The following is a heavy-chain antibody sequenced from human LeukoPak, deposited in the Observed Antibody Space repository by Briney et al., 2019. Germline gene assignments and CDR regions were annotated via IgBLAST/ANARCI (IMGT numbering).Heavy chain of an antibody. CDR2: IYYSGTT. J-gene: IGHJ1*01. V-gene: IGHV4-59*08. D-gene: IGHD6-13*01. CDR3: ARHGGYSSPYLH. Sequence: PSETLSLTCTVSGGSISSYYWSWIRQPPGKGLECIGYIYYSGTTSYNPSLKSRVTISVDTSKNQFSLKLSSVAAADTAVYYCARHGGYSSPYLHWGQGTLVTVSS. CDR1: GGSISSYY.